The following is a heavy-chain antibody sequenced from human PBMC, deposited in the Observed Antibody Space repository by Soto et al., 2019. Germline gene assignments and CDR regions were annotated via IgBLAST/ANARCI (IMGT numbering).Heavy chain of an antibody. D-gene: IGHD5-18*01. CDR3: ARGVRIQLWLRENYFDY. J-gene: IGHJ4*02. V-gene: IGHV3-33*01. CDR2: IWYDGSNK. CDR1: GFTFSSYG. Sequence: QVQLVESGGGVVQPGRSLRLSCAASGFTFSSYGMHWVRQAPGKGLKWVAVIWYDGSNKYYADSVKGRFTISRDNSKNTLYLQMNSLRAEDTAVYYCARGVRIQLWLRENYFDYWGQGTLVTVSS.